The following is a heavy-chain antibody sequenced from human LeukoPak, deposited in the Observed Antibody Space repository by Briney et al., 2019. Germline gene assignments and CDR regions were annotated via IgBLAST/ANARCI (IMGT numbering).Heavy chain of an antibody. CDR3: AREGKSLNWFDP. V-gene: IGHV4-38-2*02. J-gene: IGHJ5*02. CDR2: VYYTGST. CDR1: GYSISSGYY. Sequence: SETLSLTCDVSGYSISSGYYWAWRRQPPGKGLEWIGSVYYTGSTHYNTSLKSRVTVSVDTSKNQFSLKLTYVTAADTAVYYCAREGKSLNWFDPWGQGTLVTVSS.